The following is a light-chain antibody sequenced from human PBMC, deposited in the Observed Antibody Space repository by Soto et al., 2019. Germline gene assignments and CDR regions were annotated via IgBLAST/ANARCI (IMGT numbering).Light chain of an antibody. J-gene: IGLJ2*01. CDR2: RNN. CDR3: CSYAGSYTLVI. CDR1: SSNIGSNY. Sequence: QSVLTQPPSASGTPGQRVNISCSGSSSNIGSNYVYWYRQFPGTAPKLLIQRNNQRPSGVPARFSGSKSGTSASLAISGLQAEDEADYHCCSYAGSYTLVIFGGGTKLTVL. V-gene: IGLV1-47*01.